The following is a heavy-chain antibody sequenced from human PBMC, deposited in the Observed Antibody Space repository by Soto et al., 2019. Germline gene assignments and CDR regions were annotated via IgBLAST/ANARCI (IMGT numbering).Heavy chain of an antibody. CDR1: GGSVSGYF. Sequence: SETLSLTCAVYGGSVSGYFWSWIRQPPGKGLEWIGEINHSGTTSYSPSLDSRVTTSVDTSKNQFSLRLSSVTAADTAIYYCARRYCSDSYCSYFDYWGRGTLVSVSS. CDR2: INHSGTT. D-gene: IGHD2-15*01. J-gene: IGHJ4*02. V-gene: IGHV4-34*01. CDR3: ARRYCSDSYCSYFDY.